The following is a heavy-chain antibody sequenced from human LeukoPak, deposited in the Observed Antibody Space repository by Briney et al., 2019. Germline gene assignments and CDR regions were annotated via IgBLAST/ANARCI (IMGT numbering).Heavy chain of an antibody. CDR2: INRDGSER. CDR3: ARRNAMDV. CDR1: GFTFSNYW. Sequence: QTGGSLRLSCAASGFTFSNYWMTWVRQAPGKGLEWVANINRDGSERYYVDSVKGRFTISRDDAKSSLYLQMNSLRAEDTAVYYCARRNAMDVWGQGTKVIVFS. J-gene: IGHJ6*02. V-gene: IGHV3-7*03.